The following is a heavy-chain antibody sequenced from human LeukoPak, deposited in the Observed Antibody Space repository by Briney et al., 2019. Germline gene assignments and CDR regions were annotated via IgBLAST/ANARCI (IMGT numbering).Heavy chain of an antibody. CDR3: AKGTSGGIVGATWPSDY. J-gene: IGHJ4*02. D-gene: IGHD1-26*01. Sequence: ASVKVSFKASGYTFTGYYMHWVRQAPGQGLEWMGRINPNSGGTIYAQKFQGRVTMTRDTSISAAYMELSRLGSDDTAVYYCAKGTSGGIVGATWPSDYWGQGTLVTVSS. V-gene: IGHV1-2*06. CDR1: GYTFTGYY. CDR2: INPNSGGT.